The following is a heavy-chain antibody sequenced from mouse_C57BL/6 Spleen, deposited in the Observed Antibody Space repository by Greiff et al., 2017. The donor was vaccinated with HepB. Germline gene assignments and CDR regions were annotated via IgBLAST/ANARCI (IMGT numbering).Heavy chain of an antibody. Sequence: DVKLQESGPGLVKPSQSLSLTCSVTGYSITSGYYWNWIRQFPGNKLEWMGYISYDGSNNYNPSLKNRISITRDTSKNQFFLKLNSVTTEDTATYYCAKVYGSSLYWYCDVWGTGPTVTVSS. D-gene: IGHD1-1*01. J-gene: IGHJ1*03. V-gene: IGHV3-6*01. CDR3: AKVYGSSLYWYCDV. CDR1: GYSITSGYY. CDR2: ISYDGSN.